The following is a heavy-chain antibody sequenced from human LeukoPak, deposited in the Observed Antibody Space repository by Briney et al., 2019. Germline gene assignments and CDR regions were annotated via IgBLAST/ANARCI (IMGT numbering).Heavy chain of an antibody. J-gene: IGHJ4*02. CDR2: IYHSRRT. Sequence: PSQTLSLTCAVSGGSISSGGYSWSCIRQPPGTSLEWIGYIYHSRRTSYNPSRNSRVTISVDMSKNQFSLKLSSVTAADTAVYYCPSSGRSDILPGYTFDYWGQGTLVTVSS. CDR3: PSSGRSDILPGYTFDY. V-gene: IGHV4-30-2*01. D-gene: IGHD3-9*01. CDR1: GGSISSGGYS.